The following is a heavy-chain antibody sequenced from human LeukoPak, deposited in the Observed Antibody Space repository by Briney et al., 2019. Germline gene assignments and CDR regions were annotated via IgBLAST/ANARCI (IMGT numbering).Heavy chain of an antibody. Sequence: GGSLRLSCAVSGFTVSSNYMNWVRQAPGKGLEWVSVIYSGGNTDYADSVKGRFTISRDNSKNTVYLQMNSLRAEDTAVYYCARGGYGSGSYGMGHWGQGTLVTVSP. CDR1: GFTVSSNY. J-gene: IGHJ4*02. V-gene: IGHV3-66*02. D-gene: IGHD3-10*01. CDR3: ARGGYGSGSYGMGH. CDR2: IYSGGNT.